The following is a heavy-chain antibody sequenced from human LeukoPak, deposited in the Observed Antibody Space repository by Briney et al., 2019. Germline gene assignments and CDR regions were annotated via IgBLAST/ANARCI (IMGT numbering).Heavy chain of an antibody. D-gene: IGHD5/OR15-5a*01. CDR3: TTESTRGGGYFDY. Sequence: GGSLRLSCAASGFTFSNAWMSWVRQAPGKGLEWVGRIKSKTDGGTTDYAAPVKGRFTISRDDSKNTLYLQMNSLKTEDTAVYYCTTESTRGGGYFDYWGQGTLVTVSS. V-gene: IGHV3-15*01. CDR2: IKSKTDGGTT. J-gene: IGHJ4*02. CDR1: GFTFSNAW.